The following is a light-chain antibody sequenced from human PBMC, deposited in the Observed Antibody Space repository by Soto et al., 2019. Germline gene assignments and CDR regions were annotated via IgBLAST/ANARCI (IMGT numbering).Light chain of an antibody. CDR1: QSVNNY. Sequence: EVVLTQSPATLSLSPGERATLSCRASQSVNNYLAWYQQKPGQAPRLLIYDASNRATGIPARFSGSGSGTDFTLTISSLEPEDFAVYYCHQCSSWPSLTFGGGTKVEIK. CDR3: HQCSSWPSLT. V-gene: IGKV3-11*01. CDR2: DAS. J-gene: IGKJ4*01.